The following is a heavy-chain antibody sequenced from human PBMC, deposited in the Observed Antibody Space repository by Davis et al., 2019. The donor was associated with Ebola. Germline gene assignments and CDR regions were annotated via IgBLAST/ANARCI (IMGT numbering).Heavy chain of an antibody. J-gene: IGHJ6*04. D-gene: IGHD6-19*01. CDR3: ARDPLSSGWSVNGYYGMDV. V-gene: IGHV1-46*01. CDR1: GYTFTDYL. Sequence: AASVKVSCKAAGYTFTDYLLHWVRQAPGQGLEWMGIINPSGGSTSYAQKFQGRVTMTRDTSTSTVYMELSSLRSDDTAVYYCARDPLSSGWSVNGYYGMDVWGKGTTVTVSS. CDR2: INPSGGST.